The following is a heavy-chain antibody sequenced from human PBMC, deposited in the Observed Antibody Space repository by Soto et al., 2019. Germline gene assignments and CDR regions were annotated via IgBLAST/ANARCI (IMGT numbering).Heavy chain of an antibody. J-gene: IGHJ4*02. CDR1: GFTFGDYA. Sequence: PGGSLRLSCTASGFTFGDYAMSWFRQAPGKGLEWVGFIRSKAYGGTTEYAASVKGRFTISRDDSKSIAYLQMNSLKTEDTAVYYCTRVEMRDYDFWSGYPFDYWGQGTLVTVSS. CDR3: TRVEMRDYDFWSGYPFDY. V-gene: IGHV3-49*03. D-gene: IGHD3-3*01. CDR2: IRSKAYGGTT.